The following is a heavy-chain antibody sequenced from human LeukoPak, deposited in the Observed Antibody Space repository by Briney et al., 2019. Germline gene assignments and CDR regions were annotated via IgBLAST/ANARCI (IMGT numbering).Heavy chain of an antibody. CDR2: INSDGSRT. CDR1: GFTFSTYW. D-gene: IGHD6-19*01. J-gene: IGHJ3*02. CDR3: ARPETQYSSGLDGFDI. V-gene: IGHV3-74*01. Sequence: GGSLRLSCAASGFTFSTYWMHWVRQAPGKGLVWVSRINSDGSRTTYADSVKGRFTISRDNAKNTLYLQMHSLRTEDTAVYYCARPETQYSSGLDGFDIWGQGTMVTVSS.